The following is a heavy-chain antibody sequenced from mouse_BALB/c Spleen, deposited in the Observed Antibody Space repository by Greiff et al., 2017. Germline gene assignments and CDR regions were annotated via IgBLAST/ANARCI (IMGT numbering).Heavy chain of an antibody. CDR1: GFSLTSYG. V-gene: IGHV2-4-1*01. CDR2: IWSGGST. Sequence: VKLMESGPGLVQPSQSLSITCTVSGFSLTSYGVHWVRQSPGKGLEWLGVIWSGGSTDYNAAFISRLSISKDNSKSQVFFKMNSLQADDTAIYYCASLFPFAYWGQGTLVTVSA. J-gene: IGHJ3*01. D-gene: IGHD2-3*01. CDR3: ASLFPFAY.